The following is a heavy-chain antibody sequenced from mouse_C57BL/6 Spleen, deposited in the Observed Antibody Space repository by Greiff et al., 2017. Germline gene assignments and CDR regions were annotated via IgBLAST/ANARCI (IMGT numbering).Heavy chain of an antibody. Sequence: QVQLQQSGAELVKPGASVKISCKASGYAFSSYWMNWVKQRPGKGLEWIGQIYPGDGDTNYKGKFKGKATLTAYKSSSTAYMQLSSLTSEDSAVYFCAREGVYYGNYVGFDYWGQGTTLTVSS. CDR1: GYAFSSYW. J-gene: IGHJ2*01. CDR2: IYPGDGDT. V-gene: IGHV1-80*01. D-gene: IGHD2-1*01. CDR3: AREGVYYGNYVGFDY.